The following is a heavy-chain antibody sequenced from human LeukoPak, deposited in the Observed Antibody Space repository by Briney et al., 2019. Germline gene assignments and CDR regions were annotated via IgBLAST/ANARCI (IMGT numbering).Heavy chain of an antibody. CDR1: GFTFSNYE. CDR2: ISSSGRNI. Sequence: GGSLRLSCAASGFTFSNYELNWVRQAPGKGLEWVSYISSSGRNIYYADSVKGRFTISRDNAKNSLYLQMNSLRAEDAAVYYCARDLVQLWSKDYWGQGTLVTVSS. D-gene: IGHD5-18*01. V-gene: IGHV3-48*03. CDR3: ARDLVQLWSKDY. J-gene: IGHJ4*02.